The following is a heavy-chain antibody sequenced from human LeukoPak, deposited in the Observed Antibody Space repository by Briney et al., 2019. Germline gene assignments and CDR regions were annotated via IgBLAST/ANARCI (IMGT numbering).Heavy chain of an antibody. CDR1: GFTFSSYW. V-gene: IGHV3-7*01. CDR3: ARESRGRSKIDY. D-gene: IGHD4-17*01. CDR2: IKQDGSEK. J-gene: IGHJ4*02. Sequence: GGSLRLSCAPSGFTFSSYWMSWVRQPPGKRLEWVANIKQDGSEKYYVVSVKGRFTISRDNAKNSLYLQMNSLRAEDTAVYYCARESRGRSKIDYWGQGTLVTVSS.